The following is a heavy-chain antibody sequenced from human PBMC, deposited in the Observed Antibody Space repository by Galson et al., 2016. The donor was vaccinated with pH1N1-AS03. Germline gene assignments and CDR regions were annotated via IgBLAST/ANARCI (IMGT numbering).Heavy chain of an antibody. CDR3: ARGPSF. CDR2: VFYTGST. J-gene: IGHJ4*01. V-gene: IGHV4-59*11. CDR1: NGSISDHY. Sequence: SETLSLTCTVSNGSISDHYWTWIRQPPGKGLEWIGDVFYTGSTNYNPSIKRRVTISVDTSKKSFSLILASINNADTAVYYRARGPSFWGHGTLVTVSS.